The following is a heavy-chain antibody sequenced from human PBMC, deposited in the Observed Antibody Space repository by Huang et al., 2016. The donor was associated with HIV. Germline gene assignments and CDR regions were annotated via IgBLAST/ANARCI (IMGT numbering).Heavy chain of an antibody. CDR2: IYWNEEK. CDR1: GFSLTTSGVG. D-gene: IGHD1-1*01. Sequence: QITLKESGPALVKPSQTLTLTCSVSGFSLTTSGVGVGWIRQPPGKALEWLALIYWNEEKRNNPRLRNRLAITRDTSKRQVVLRLTNVNPVDTATYHCAHRYMTPSLRSGFDAFDIWGQGTMVAVSS. V-gene: IGHV2-5*01. CDR3: AHRYMTPSLRSGFDAFDI. J-gene: IGHJ3*02.